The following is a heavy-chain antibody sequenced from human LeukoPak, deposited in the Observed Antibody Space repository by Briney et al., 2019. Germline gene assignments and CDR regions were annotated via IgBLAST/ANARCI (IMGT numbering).Heavy chain of an antibody. D-gene: IGHD5-12*01. J-gene: IGHJ4*02. Sequence: ASVKVSCKASGYTFTGYYMHWVRQAPGQGLEWMGWINPNSSGTNYAQKFQGRVTMTRDTSISTAYMELSRLRSDDTAVYYCARYDSGYDYRGIDYWGQGTLVTVSS. CDR1: GYTFTGYY. V-gene: IGHV1-2*02. CDR3: ARYDSGYDYRGIDY. CDR2: INPNSSGT.